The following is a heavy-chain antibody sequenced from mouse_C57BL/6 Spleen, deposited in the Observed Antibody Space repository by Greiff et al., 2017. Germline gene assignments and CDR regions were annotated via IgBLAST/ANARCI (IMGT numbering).Heavy chain of an antibody. CDR3: ARGYHGSSPGFDV. CDR1: GFNIKDYY. V-gene: IGHV14-2*01. CDR2: IDPEDGET. D-gene: IGHD1-1*01. J-gene: IGHJ1*03. Sequence: EVQVVESGAELVKPGASVKLSCTASGFNIKDYYMHWVKQRTEQGLEWIGRIDPEDGETKYAPKFQGKATITADTSSNTAYLQLSSLTSEDTAVXYCARGYHGSSPGFDVWGTGTTVTVSS.